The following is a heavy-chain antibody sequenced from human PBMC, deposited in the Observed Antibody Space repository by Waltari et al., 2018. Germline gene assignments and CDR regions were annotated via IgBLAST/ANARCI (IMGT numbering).Heavy chain of an antibody. J-gene: IGHJ6*02. V-gene: IGHV3-33*01. CDR3: ARGVYYGSGSDHMVRGYYYGMDV. D-gene: IGHD3-10*01. CDR1: GFTFSSYG. CDR2: IWYDGSNK. Sequence: QVQLVESGGGVVQPGRSLRLSCAASGFTFSSYGMHWVRQAPGKGLEWVAVIWYDGSNKYYADSVKGRFTISRDNSKNTLYLQMNSLRAEDTAVYYCARGVYYGSGSDHMVRGYYYGMDVWGQGTTVTVSS.